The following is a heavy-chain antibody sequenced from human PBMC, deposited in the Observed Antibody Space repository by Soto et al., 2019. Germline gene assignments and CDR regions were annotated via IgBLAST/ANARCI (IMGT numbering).Heavy chain of an antibody. CDR1: GYTFTSYG. CDR3: ARDVAPPLGEYYFDY. Sequence: ASVKVSCKASGYTFTSYGISWVRQAPGQGREGMGWISAYSGNTNYAQKLQGRVTMTTDTSTSTDYLELRSLRSDDAAVYCWARDVAPPLGEYYFDYWGQGTLVTVSS. J-gene: IGHJ4*02. V-gene: IGHV1-18*01. CDR2: ISAYSGNT. D-gene: IGHD1-26*01.